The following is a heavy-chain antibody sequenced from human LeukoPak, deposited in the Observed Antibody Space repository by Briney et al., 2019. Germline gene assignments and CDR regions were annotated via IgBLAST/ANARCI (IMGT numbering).Heavy chain of an antibody. V-gene: IGHV1-46*01. Sequence: ASVKVSCKASGYTFTSYYVHWVRQAPGQGLEWMGIINPSGGSTSYAQKFQGRVTMTRDTSTSTVYMELSSLRSEDTAMYYCARATHSGSFNMRAFDIWGQGTMVTVSS. J-gene: IGHJ3*02. CDR3: ARATHSGSFNMRAFDI. CDR1: GYTFTSYY. CDR2: INPSGGST. D-gene: IGHD1-26*01.